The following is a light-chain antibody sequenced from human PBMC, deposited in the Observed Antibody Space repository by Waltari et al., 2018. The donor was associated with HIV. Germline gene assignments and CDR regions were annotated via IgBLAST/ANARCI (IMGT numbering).Light chain of an antibody. V-gene: IGLV1-36*01. J-gene: IGLJ3*02. CDR1: SSNIGNNA. Sequence: QSVLTQPPSVSEAPRQRVTISCSGSSSNIGNNAVNWYQQLPGKAPKLLMYYDDVLASGVADRFSGSKAGTSASLAIRGLQSEDEADYYCAAWDDSLNCWVFGGGTKLTVL. CDR3: AAWDDSLNCWV. CDR2: YDD.